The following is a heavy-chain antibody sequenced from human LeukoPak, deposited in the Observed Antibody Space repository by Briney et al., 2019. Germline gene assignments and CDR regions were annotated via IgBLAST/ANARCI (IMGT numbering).Heavy chain of an antibody. CDR3: AKSGVAGTLYNWFDP. V-gene: IGHV3-11*01. J-gene: IGHJ5*02. D-gene: IGHD6-19*01. CDR1: GFTFSDYY. Sequence: GGSLRLSCAASGFTFSDYYMSWIRQAPGKGLEWVSYISSSGSTIYYADSVKGRFTISRDNAKNSLYLQMNSLRAEDTAVYYCAKSGVAGTLYNWFDPWGQGTLVTVSS. CDR2: ISSSGSTI.